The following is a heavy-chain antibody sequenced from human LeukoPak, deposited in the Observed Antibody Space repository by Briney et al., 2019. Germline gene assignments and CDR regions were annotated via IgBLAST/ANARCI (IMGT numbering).Heavy chain of an antibody. J-gene: IGHJ4*02. D-gene: IGHD3-3*01. CDR2: ISSNGGST. Sequence: QSGGSLRLSCAASGFTFSSYAMHWVRQAPGKGLEYVSAISSNGGSTYYANSVKGRFTISRDNSKNTLYLQMGSLRAEDMAVYYCARGSGYPDYWGQGTLVTVSS. CDR3: ARGSGYPDY. V-gene: IGHV3-64*01. CDR1: GFTFSSYA.